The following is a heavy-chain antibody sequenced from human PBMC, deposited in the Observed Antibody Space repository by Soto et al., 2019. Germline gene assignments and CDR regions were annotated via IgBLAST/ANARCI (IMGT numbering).Heavy chain of an antibody. D-gene: IGHD5-12*01. CDR2: IYPSGST. CDR1: GGSISGHS. V-gene: IGHV4-4*07. Sequence: GTLSLTCTVSGGSISGHSWIWIRQPAGRGLEWIGHIYPSGSTSYNPSLRSRVTMSLDTSKNQIFLNLTSVTAADTAVFYCVRGRSYSVYDFWGPGTLVTVSS. CDR3: VRGRSYSVYDF. J-gene: IGHJ4*02.